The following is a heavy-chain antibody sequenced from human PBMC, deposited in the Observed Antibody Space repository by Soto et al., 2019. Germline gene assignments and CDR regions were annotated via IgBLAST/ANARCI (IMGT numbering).Heavy chain of an antibody. CDR2: VVVGSGYT. CDR1: GFTSRRSA. J-gene: IGHJ1*01. CDR3: SAQTVTTPKY. D-gene: IGHD4-17*01. Sequence: GASAKVCCKSFGFTSRRSAVLWVRQARGQRLEWIGWVVVGSGYTNYAQLFQERVTIPTDMTTSTVYMELSSLRVDDTGVYYCSAQTVTTPKY. V-gene: IGHV1-58*01.